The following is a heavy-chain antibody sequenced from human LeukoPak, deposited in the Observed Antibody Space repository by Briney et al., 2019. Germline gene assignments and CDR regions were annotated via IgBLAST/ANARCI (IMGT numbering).Heavy chain of an antibody. CDR2: MNPNHTNT. CDR1: GYTFTTYE. J-gene: IGHJ4*02. Sequence: ASVKVSCKASGYTFTTYEINCVRQATGQGLEWMGWMNPNHTNTRYAQKFQGRITITGNISISTAYMELSSLRSEDTAVYYCARGLVGRTGIDYWGQGTLVTVSS. V-gene: IGHV1-8*03. D-gene: IGHD1-26*01. CDR3: ARGLVGRTGIDY.